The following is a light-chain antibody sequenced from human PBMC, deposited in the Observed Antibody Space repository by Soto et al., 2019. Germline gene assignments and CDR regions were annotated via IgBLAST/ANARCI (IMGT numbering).Light chain of an antibody. CDR2: GAS. CDR1: QSVRSN. CDR3: HQYNDWRGT. J-gene: IGKJ1*01. Sequence: EIVMTQSRATLSVSPGERATLSCRASQSVRSNLAWYQQKPGQAPRLLISGASTRATGIPARFSGSGSGTEFTLTISSLQSEDFAVYYCHQYNDWRGTFGQGTKVDIK. V-gene: IGKV3-15*01.